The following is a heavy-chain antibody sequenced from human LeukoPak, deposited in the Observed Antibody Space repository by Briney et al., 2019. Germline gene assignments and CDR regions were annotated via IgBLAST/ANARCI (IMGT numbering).Heavy chain of an antibody. J-gene: IGHJ4*02. CDR1: GFTFSTYG. D-gene: IGHD6-13*01. V-gene: IGHV3-33*08. CDR2: IYYDGINK. Sequence: GRSLRLSCAASGFTFSTYGMHWVRQAPGKGLEWVAVIYYDGINKYYADPVKGRFIISRDNSKNTVYLQMNSLRAEDTAVYYCARGEGIAAAGPRFDYWGQGTLVTVSS. CDR3: ARGEGIAAAGPRFDY.